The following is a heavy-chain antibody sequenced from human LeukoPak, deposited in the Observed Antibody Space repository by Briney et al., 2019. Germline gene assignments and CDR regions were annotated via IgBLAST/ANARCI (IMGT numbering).Heavy chain of an antibody. Sequence: GGSPRLSCAASGFTFSSYSMNWVRQAPGKGLEWVSSISSSSSYIYYADSVKGRFTMSRDNAKNSLYLQMSSLRAEDTAVYYCARVGYYGSGRDVWGQGTTVTVSS. J-gene: IGHJ6*02. CDR2: ISSSSSYI. CDR3: ARVGYYGSGRDV. CDR1: GFTFSSYS. D-gene: IGHD3-10*01. V-gene: IGHV3-21*01.